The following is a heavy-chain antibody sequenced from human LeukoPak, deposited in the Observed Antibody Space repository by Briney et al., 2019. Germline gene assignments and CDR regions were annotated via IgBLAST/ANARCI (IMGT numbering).Heavy chain of an antibody. CDR3: AREVRGVMGVWFDP. CDR2: IGTAGDT. CDR1: GFTFSSYD. J-gene: IGHJ5*02. V-gene: IGHV3-13*01. D-gene: IGHD3-10*01. Sequence: GGYLRLSCAASGFTFSSYDMHWVRQATGKGLEWVSAIGTAGDTYYPGSVKGRFTISRENAKNSLYLQMNSLRAEDTAVYYCAREVRGVMGVWFDPWGQGTLVTVSS.